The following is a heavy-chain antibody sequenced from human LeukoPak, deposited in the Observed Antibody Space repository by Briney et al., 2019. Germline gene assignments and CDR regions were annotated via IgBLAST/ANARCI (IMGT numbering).Heavy chain of an antibody. CDR2: IYSGGST. CDR3: ARDIYGDYVLY. J-gene: IGHJ4*02. CDR1: GFTVSSNY. V-gene: IGHV3-53*01. D-gene: IGHD4-17*01. Sequence: GGSLRLSCAASGFTVSSNYMSWVRQAPGKGLEWVSVIYSGGSTYYADSVKGRFTISRDNSKNTLYLQMNSPRAEDTAVYYCARDIYGDYVLYWGQGTLVTVSS.